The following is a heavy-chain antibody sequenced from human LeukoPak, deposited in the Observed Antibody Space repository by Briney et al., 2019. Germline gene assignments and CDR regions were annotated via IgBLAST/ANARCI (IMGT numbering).Heavy chain of an antibody. CDR2: INAGNGNT. D-gene: IGHD6-13*01. J-gene: IGHJ4*02. V-gene: IGHV1-3*01. Sequence: ASVKVSCKASGYTFTSYARHWVRQAPGQRLEWMGWINAGNGNTKYSQKFQGRVTITRDTSASTAYMELSSLRSEDTAVYYCAYSSSWYLYYFDYWGQGTLVTVSS. CDR3: AYSSSWYLYYFDY. CDR1: GYTFTSYA.